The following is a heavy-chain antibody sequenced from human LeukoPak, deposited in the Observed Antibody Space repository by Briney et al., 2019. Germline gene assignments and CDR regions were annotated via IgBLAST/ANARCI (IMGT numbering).Heavy chain of an antibody. CDR1: GYTFTGYY. Sequence: ASVKVSCKASGYTFTGYYMHWVRQAPGQGLEWMGWINPNSGGTNYAQKFQGRVTMTRDTSINTAYMELNGLRSDDTAVYYCAGTMTIFGAAIPHYFGLDVWATGPRSSSP. J-gene: IGHJ6*02. D-gene: IGHD3-3*01. CDR3: AGTMTIFGAAIPHYFGLDV. CDR2: INPNSGGT. V-gene: IGHV1-2*02.